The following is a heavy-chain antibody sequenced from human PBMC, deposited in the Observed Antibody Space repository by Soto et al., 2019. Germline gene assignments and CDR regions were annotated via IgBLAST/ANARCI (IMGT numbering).Heavy chain of an antibody. CDR3: ARDHYVVPAARRFDP. J-gene: IGHJ5*02. V-gene: IGHV1-18*01. Sequence: QVQLVQSGAEVKKPGASVKVSCKASGYTFTSYGISWVRQAPGQGLEWMGWISAYNGNTNYAQKLQGRVTMTTDTSXXTAYMELRSLRSDDTAVYYCARDHYVVPAARRFDPWGQGTLVTVSS. D-gene: IGHD2-2*01. CDR1: GYTFTSYG. CDR2: ISAYNGNT.